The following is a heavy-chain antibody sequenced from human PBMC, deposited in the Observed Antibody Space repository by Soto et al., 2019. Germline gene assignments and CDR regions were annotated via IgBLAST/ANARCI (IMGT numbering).Heavy chain of an antibody. V-gene: IGHV4-61*08. J-gene: IGHJ6*02. CDR1: GGSISSGDYY. Sequence: SETLSLTCTVSGGSISSGDYYWSWIRQPPGKGLEWIGYMYNTGSTVYNPSFKSRVTISVDTSKNQFSLKLSSVTAADTAVYYCASSTIFGVVIGPDYYYGMDVWGQGTTVTVSS. D-gene: IGHD3-3*01. CDR2: MYNTGST. CDR3: ASSTIFGVVIGPDYYYGMDV.